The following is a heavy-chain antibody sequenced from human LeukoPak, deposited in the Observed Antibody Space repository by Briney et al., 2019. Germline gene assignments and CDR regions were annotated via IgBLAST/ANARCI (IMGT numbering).Heavy chain of an antibody. CDR1: GFTFSSNW. CDR3: AKAMSHSYGYLGY. J-gene: IGHJ4*02. Sequence: GGSLRLSCAASGFTFSSNWMSWVRQAPGKGLEWVSYISSSGSTIYYADSVKGRFTISRDNAKNSLYLQMNSLRAEDTAVYYCAKAMSHSYGYLGYWGQGTLVTVSS. V-gene: IGHV3-48*04. CDR2: ISSSGSTI. D-gene: IGHD5-18*01.